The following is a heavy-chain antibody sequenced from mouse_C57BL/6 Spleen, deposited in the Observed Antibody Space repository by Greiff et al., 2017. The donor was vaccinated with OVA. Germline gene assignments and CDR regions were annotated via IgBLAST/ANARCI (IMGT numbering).Heavy chain of an antibody. J-gene: IGHJ4*01. Sequence: QVQLQQPGAELVRPGSSVKLSCKASGYTFTSYWMHWVKQRPIQGLEWIGNIDPSDSETHYNQKFKDKATLTVDTSSSTAYMQLSSLTSEDSAVYYCARGYYGSSYEGYYYAMDYWGQGTSVTVSS. D-gene: IGHD1-1*01. V-gene: IGHV1-52*01. CDR3: ARGYYGSSYEGYYYAMDY. CDR1: GYTFTSYW. CDR2: IDPSDSET.